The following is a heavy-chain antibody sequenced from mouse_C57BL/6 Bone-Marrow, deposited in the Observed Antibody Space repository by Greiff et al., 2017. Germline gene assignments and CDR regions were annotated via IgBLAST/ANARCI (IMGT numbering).Heavy chain of an antibody. J-gene: IGHJ2*01. V-gene: IGHV5-4*01. Sequence: EVQLVESGGGLVKPGGSLKLSCAASGFTFSSYAMSWVRQTPEKRLEWVATISDGGSYTYYPDNVKGRFTISRDNAKNNLYLQMSHLKSADTAMYYCARALLRVGDYWGQGTTLTVSS. CDR1: GFTFSSYA. CDR3: ARALLRVGDY. CDR2: ISDGGSYT. D-gene: IGHD1-1*01.